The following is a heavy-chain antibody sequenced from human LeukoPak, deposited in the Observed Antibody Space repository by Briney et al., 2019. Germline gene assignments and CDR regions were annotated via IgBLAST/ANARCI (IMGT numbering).Heavy chain of an antibody. CDR1: GFTFSSSA. Sequence: GGSLRLSCVTSGFTFSSSAMSWVRQAPGKGLEWVSAISNNGGYTYYADSVQGRFTISRDNSKSTLCLQMNSLRAEDTAVYYCAKQLGYCSDGSCYFPYWGQGTLVTVSS. V-gene: IGHV3-23*01. J-gene: IGHJ4*02. D-gene: IGHD2-15*01. CDR3: AKQLGYCSDGSCYFPY. CDR2: ISNNGGYT.